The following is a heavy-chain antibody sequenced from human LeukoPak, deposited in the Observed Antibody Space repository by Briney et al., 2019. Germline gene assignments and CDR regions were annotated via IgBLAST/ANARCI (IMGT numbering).Heavy chain of an antibody. CDR1: GGSISSYY. V-gene: IGHV4-59*01. CDR2: IYYSGST. D-gene: IGHD3-9*01. Sequence: SETLSLTCTVSGGSISSYYWSWIRQPPGKGLEWIGYIYYSGSTNYNPSLKSRVTIPVDTSKNQFSLKLSSVTAADTAVYYCARGGKGYDILTDYYFLNWFDPWGQGTLVTVSS. J-gene: IGHJ5*02. CDR3: ARGGKGYDILTDYYFLNWFDP.